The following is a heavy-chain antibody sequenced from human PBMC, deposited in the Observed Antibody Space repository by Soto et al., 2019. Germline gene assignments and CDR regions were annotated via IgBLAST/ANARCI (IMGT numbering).Heavy chain of an antibody. CDR3: AREGMSYGMDV. J-gene: IGHJ6*02. V-gene: IGHV4-59*01. CDR2: IYYSGST. CDR1: GGSISSYY. Sequence: QVQLQESGPGLVKPSETLSLTCTVSGGSISSYYWSWIRQPPGKGLEWIGYIYYSGSTNYNPSLKSRVTISVDTSKNQFSLKLSSVTAADTAVYYCAREGMSYGMDVWGQGTTVTVSS.